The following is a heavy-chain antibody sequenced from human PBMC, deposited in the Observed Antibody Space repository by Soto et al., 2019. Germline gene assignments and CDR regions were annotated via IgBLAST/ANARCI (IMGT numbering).Heavy chain of an antibody. CDR3: AREIGGIIVVVAANYFDY. CDR1: GGTFSSYA. CDR2: IIPIFGTA. D-gene: IGHD2-15*01. J-gene: IGHJ4*02. V-gene: IGHV1-69*05. Sequence: GASVKVSCKASGGTFSSYAISWVRQAPGQGLEWMGGIIPIFGTANYAQKFQGRVTMTRDTSISTAYMELSRLRSDDTAVYYCAREIGGIIVVVAANYFDYWGQGTLVTVSS.